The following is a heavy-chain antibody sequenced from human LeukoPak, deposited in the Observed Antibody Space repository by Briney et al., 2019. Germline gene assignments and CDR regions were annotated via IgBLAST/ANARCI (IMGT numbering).Heavy chain of an antibody. J-gene: IGHJ4*02. D-gene: IGHD3-10*01. CDR1: GCSISSYY. Sequence: SETLSLTCTVSGCSISSYYWSWIRQPPGKGLEWIGYIYYSGSTNYNPSLKRRVTISVDTSKNPFSLKQSSVTAADTAVYYCARGEDYYGSGSHYFDYWGQGTLVTVSS. V-gene: IGHV4-59*01. CDR3: ARGEDYYGSGSHYFDY. CDR2: IYYSGST.